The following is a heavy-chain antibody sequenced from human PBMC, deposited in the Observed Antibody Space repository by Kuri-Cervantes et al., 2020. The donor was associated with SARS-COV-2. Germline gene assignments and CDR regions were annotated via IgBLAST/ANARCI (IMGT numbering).Heavy chain of an antibody. CDR2: ILPIFGTA. J-gene: IGHJ4*02. D-gene: IGHD3-22*01. V-gene: IGHV1-69*13. CDR3: ARDYYDSSGYYIFDY. CDR1: GGTFSSYS. Sequence: SVKVSCKASGGTFSSYSISWVRQAPGQGLEWMGGILPIFGTANYAQKFQGRVTITADESTSTAYMELSSLRSEDTAVYYCARDYYDSSGYYIFDYWGQGTLVTVSS.